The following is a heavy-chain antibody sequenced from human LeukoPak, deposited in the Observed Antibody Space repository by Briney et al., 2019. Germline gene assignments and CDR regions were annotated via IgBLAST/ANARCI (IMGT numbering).Heavy chain of an antibody. J-gene: IGHJ6*02. CDR3: ARGWDRMAQGLNRRSADYYGMDV. D-gene: IGHD5-12*01. CDR2: INSGSNTL. Sequence: GGSLRLSCAASGLPFNRYSMNWVRQAPGKGLEWISYINSGSNTLYYADSVKGRFTVSRDNAKSSLYLQMDRLRAEDTAVYYCARGWDRMAQGLNRRSADYYGMDVWGQGTTVTVSS. CDR1: GLPFNRYS. V-gene: IGHV3-48*04.